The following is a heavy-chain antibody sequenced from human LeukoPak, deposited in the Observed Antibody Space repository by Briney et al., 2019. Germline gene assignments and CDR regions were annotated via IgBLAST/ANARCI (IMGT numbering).Heavy chain of an antibody. D-gene: IGHD2-15*01. Sequence: GGSLRLSCAASGFTFSRDWMHWVRQVPGKGLVWVSRIDSDDGSTSYADSVRGRFTISRDNAKKTLYLQMNSLRVEDTAVYYCLVILTEPTSPSPDGLDIWGQGTMVTVFS. CDR1: GFTFSRDW. CDR2: IDSDDGST. V-gene: IGHV3-74*01. J-gene: IGHJ3*02. CDR3: LVILTEPTSPSPDGLDI.